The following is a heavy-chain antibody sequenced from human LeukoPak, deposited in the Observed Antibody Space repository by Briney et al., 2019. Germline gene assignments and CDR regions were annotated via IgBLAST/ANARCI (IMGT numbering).Heavy chain of an antibody. CDR3: AASDGHIRAGYYYYMDV. Sequence: ASVKVSCKASGYTFTGYYMHWVRQAPGQGLEWMGWINPNSGGTNYAQRFQGRVTLTWDTSISTAYMELNSLTSDDTAVYYCAASDGHIRAGYYYYMDVWGKGTSVTVSS. J-gene: IGHJ6*03. V-gene: IGHV1-2*02. CDR1: GYTFTGYY. D-gene: IGHD3-10*01. CDR2: INPNSGGT.